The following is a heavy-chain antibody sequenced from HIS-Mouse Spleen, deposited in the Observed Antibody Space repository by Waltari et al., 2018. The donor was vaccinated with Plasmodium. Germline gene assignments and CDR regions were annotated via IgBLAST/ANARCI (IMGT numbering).Heavy chain of an antibody. CDR3: ARLVVVASKDSY. J-gene: IGHJ4*02. Sequence: QVQLQQWGAGLLKPSETLSLTCAVYGGSFSGYYWSWIRQPPGKGLGWIGEINHSGNTNYNPSLKRRVTISVDTSKNQFSLKLSSVTAADTAVYYCARLVVVASKDSYWGQGTLVTVSS. D-gene: IGHD2-15*01. CDR2: INHSGNT. CDR1: GGSFSGYY. V-gene: IGHV4-34*01.